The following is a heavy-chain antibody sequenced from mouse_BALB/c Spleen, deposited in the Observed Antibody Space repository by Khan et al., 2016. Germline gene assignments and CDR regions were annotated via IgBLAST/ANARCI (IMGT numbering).Heavy chain of an antibody. J-gene: IGHJ3*01. CDR3: ARMNEGSFAY. CDR1: GYAFSSYW. Sequence: VQFQESGAELVRPGSSVKISCKASGYAFSSYWMNWLKQRPGQGLEWIGQIYPGDGDTNYNGKFKGQATLTADTSSSTAYMQLSGLTTEASAVYFCARMNEGSFAYWGQGTMVTVSA. V-gene: IGHV1-80*01. CDR2: IYPGDGDT.